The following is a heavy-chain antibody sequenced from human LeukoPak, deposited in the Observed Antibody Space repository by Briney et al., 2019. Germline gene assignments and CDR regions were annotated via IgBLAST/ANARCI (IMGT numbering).Heavy chain of an antibody. Sequence: SETLSLTCTVAGGSISSSSYYWGWIRQPPGKGLEWIGSIYYSGSTYYNPSLKSRVTISVDTSKNQFSLKLSSVTAADTAVYYCARHLSEYSSSPDAFDIWGQGTMVTVSS. J-gene: IGHJ3*02. CDR3: ARHLSEYSSSPDAFDI. D-gene: IGHD6-6*01. CDR2: IYYSGST. CDR1: GGSISSSSYY. V-gene: IGHV4-39*01.